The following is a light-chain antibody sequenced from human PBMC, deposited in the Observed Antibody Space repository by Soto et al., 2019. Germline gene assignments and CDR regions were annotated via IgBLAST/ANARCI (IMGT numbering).Light chain of an antibody. V-gene: IGLV9-49*03. Sequence: QLVLTQPPSASASLGASVTLTCTLSSGYSNYKVDWYQQRPGKGPRFVMRVGTGGSVGSKGDGIPDRFSVLGSGLNRSLTIKNIQEEDESDYHCGADHASGSNFVVVFGGGTKVTVL. CDR1: SGYSNYK. J-gene: IGLJ2*01. CDR2: VGTGGSVG. CDR3: GADHASGSNFVVV.